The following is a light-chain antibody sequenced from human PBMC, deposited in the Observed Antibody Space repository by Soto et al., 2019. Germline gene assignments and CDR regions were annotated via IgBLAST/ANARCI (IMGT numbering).Light chain of an antibody. J-gene: IGKJ1*01. CDR1: QDIGND. Sequence: IQMTQSPYSLSVSVTDRVTITCRASQDIGNDLGWYQQRPGEAPELLLYAASTLRSGVPSRFSGSGSGTQFTLTINNLQPEDSATYFCLQDHDYPWTFGHGTKVEV. V-gene: IGKV1-6*02. CDR2: AAS. CDR3: LQDHDYPWT.